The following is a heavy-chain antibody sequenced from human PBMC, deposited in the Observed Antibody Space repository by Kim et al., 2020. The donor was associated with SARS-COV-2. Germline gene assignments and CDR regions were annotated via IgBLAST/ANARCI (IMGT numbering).Heavy chain of an antibody. CDR2: IIPIFGTA. V-gene: IGHV1-69*06. Sequence: SVKVSCKASGGTFSSYAISWVRQAPGQGLEWMGGIIPIFGTANYAQKFQGRVTITADKSTSTAYMELSSLRSEDTAVYYCARGALSYDYVWGSYRCDYWGQGTLVTVSS. CDR1: GGTFSSYA. CDR3: ARGALSYDYVWGSYRCDY. D-gene: IGHD3-16*02. J-gene: IGHJ4*02.